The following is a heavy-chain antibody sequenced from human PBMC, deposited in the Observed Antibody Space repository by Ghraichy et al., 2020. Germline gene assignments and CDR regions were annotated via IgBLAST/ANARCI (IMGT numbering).Heavy chain of an antibody. CDR2: ISISGSYT. D-gene: IGHD4-11*01. V-gene: IGHV3-11*06. Sequence: LSLTCAASGFTFSDYYMSWIRQAPGKGLKWVSQISISGSYTTYADSVKGRFTISRDNAKNSLYLQMNSLRAEDTALYFCARDRLPPPDNYFDLWGRGTLVTVSS. J-gene: IGHJ2*01. CDR3: ARDRLPPPDNYFDL. CDR1: GFTFSDYY.